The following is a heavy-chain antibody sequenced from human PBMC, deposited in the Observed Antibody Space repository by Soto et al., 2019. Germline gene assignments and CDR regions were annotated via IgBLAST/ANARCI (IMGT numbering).Heavy chain of an antibody. CDR1: GYTFTSYA. CDR3: ARASSGWYHPYDY. CDR2: INAGNGNT. D-gene: IGHD6-19*01. V-gene: IGHV1-3*01. J-gene: IGHJ4*02. Sequence: ASVKVSCKASGYTFTSYARHWVRQAPGQRLEWMGWINAGNGNTKYSQKFQGRVTITRDTSASTAYMELSSLRSEDTAVYYCARASSGWYHPYDYWGQGTLVTVSS.